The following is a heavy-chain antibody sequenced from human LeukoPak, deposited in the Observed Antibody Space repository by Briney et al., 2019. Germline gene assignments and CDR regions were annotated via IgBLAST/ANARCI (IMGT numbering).Heavy chain of an antibody. Sequence: GGSLRLSCAASGFTFSDYYMSWIRQAPGKGLEWVSYISSSGSTIYYADSVKGRFTISRDNAKNSLYLQMNSLRAEDTAVYYCARATYSGFDYFDYWRQGTLVTVSS. CDR2: ISSSGSTI. D-gene: IGHD5-12*01. CDR3: ARATYSGFDYFDY. V-gene: IGHV3-11*01. J-gene: IGHJ4*02. CDR1: GFTFSDYY.